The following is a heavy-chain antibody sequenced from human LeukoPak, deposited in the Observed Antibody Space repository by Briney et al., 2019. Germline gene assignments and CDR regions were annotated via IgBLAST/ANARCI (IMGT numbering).Heavy chain of an antibody. D-gene: IGHD3-9*01. Sequence: SETLSLTCAASGGSISSSHHYWGWIRQPPGKGLEWIGNIYSSGTTCYNPSLRTRVTISVDTSKNQFSLKLSSVTAADTAMYYCARVIRTTGYYSNPKSGSFDLWGQGTLVTVSS. CDR2: IYSSGTT. CDR1: GGSISSSHHY. J-gene: IGHJ5*02. V-gene: IGHV4-39*01. CDR3: ARVIRTTGYYSNPKSGSFDL.